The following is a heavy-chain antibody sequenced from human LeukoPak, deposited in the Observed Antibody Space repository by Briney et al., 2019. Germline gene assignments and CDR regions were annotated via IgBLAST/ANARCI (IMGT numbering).Heavy chain of an antibody. J-gene: IGHJ4*02. CDR2: IYSGGST. V-gene: IGHV3-66*01. Sequence: GGSLRLSCAASGFTFSSYAMSWVRQAPGKGPEWVSVIYSGGSTYYADSVKGRFTISRDNSKNTLYLQMNSLRAEDTAVYYCARENSGSYFDYWGQGTLVTVSS. CDR1: GFTFSSYA. D-gene: IGHD1-26*01. CDR3: ARENSGSYFDY.